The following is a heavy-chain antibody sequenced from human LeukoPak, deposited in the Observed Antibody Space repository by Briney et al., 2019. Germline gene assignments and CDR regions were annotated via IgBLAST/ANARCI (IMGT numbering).Heavy chain of an antibody. V-gene: IGHV4-30-2*01. Sequence: SETLSLTRTVSGGSISSGGYYWSWIRQPPGKGLEWIGYIYHSGSTYYNPSLKSRVTISVDRSKNQFSLKLSSVTAADTAVYYCAREALRSYRIDYWGQGTLVTVSS. CDR2: IYHSGST. D-gene: IGHD4-11*01. CDR1: GGSISSGGYY. J-gene: IGHJ4*02. CDR3: AREALRSYRIDY.